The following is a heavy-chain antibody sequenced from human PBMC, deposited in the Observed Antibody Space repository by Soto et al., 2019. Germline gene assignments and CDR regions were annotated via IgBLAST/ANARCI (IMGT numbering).Heavy chain of an antibody. J-gene: IGHJ3*02. V-gene: IGHV4-59*08. CDR3: ARHHGWYDAFDI. CDR1: GGSISSYY. D-gene: IGHD6-19*01. Sequence: SETLSLACTVSGGSISSYYWSWIRQPPGKGLEWIGYIYYSGSTNYNPSLKSRVTISVDTSKNQFSLKLSSVTAADTAVYYCARHHGWYDAFDIWAQGKMVTVSS. CDR2: IYYSGST.